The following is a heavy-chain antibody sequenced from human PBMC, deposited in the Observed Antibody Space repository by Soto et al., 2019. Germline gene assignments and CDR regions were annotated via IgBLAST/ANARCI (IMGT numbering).Heavy chain of an antibody. J-gene: IGHJ6*02. CDR3: ARGRAAAGLMGYYYYYGMDV. Sequence: PSETLSLTCTVSGGSISSSSYYWGWIRHPPGKGLEWIGSIYYSGSTYNNKSLKSRVTISVDTSKYQFSLKLSSVTAADTALYYCARGRAAAGLMGYYYYYGMDVWGQGTTVT. CDR1: GGSISSSSYY. CDR2: IYYSGST. V-gene: IGHV4-39*01. D-gene: IGHD6-13*01.